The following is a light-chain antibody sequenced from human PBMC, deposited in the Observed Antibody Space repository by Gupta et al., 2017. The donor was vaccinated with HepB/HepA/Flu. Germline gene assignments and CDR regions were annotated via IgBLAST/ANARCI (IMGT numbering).Light chain of an antibody. V-gene: IGLV2-14*03. J-gene: IGLJ3*02. CDR1: SSDY. CDR2: NGS. Sequence: QAALTQPASLSGSPGQSITISCTGTSSDYVSWYQQYPGKAPKLLIYNGSDRPSGVSHSFSGSKSGNTASLSISGLQTEDEAYYYCSSYTDATTLEVFGGGTKLTVL. CDR3: SSYTDATTLEV.